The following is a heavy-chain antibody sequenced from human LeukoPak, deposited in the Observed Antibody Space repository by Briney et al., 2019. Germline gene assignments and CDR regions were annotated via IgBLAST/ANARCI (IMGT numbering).Heavy chain of an antibody. CDR2: IIPIFGTA. V-gene: IGHV1-69*05. Sequence: GASVKVSCKASGGTFSRYAISWVRQAPGQGLEWMGRIIPIFGTANYAQKFQGRVTITTDESTSTAYMELSSLRSEDTAVYYCSRENYRRGNWFDPWGQGTLVTVSS. J-gene: IGHJ5*02. D-gene: IGHD4-11*01. CDR3: SRENYRRGNWFDP. CDR1: GGTFSRYA.